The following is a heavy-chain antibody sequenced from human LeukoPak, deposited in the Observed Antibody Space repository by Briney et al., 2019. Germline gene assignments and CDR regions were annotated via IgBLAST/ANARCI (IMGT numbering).Heavy chain of an antibody. J-gene: IGHJ4*02. V-gene: IGHV3-23*01. CDR3: AKGRGVVVITPFDY. CDR2: ISGSGGST. CDR1: GFTFSSYA. Sequence: PGGSLRLSCAASGFTFSSYAMSWVRQAPGKGLEWVSAISGSGGSTYYADSVKGRFTISRDNSKNTLYLQVNSLRAEDTAVYYCAKGRGVVVITPFDYWGQGTLVTVSS. D-gene: IGHD3-22*01.